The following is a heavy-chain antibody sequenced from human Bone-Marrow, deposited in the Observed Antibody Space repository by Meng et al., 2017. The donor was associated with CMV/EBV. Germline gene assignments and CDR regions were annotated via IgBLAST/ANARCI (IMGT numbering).Heavy chain of an antibody. CDR3: ARERGYNRHDAFDI. CDR2: IIPILGIA. CDR1: GGTFSSYT. Sequence: SVKVSCKASGGTFSSYTISWVRQAPGQGLEWMGRIIPILGIANYAQKFQGRVTITADKSTSTAYMELSSLRSEDTAVYYCARERGYNRHDAFDIWGQGTMVTVSS. D-gene: IGHD5-24*01. J-gene: IGHJ3*02. V-gene: IGHV1-69*04.